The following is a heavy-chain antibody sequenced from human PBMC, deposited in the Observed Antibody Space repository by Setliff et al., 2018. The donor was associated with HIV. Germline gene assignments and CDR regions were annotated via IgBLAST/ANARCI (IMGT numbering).Heavy chain of an antibody. CDR1: GGSVNIFY. CDR3: SVIDY. J-gene: IGHJ4*02. Sequence: KASETLSLTCTVSGGSVNIFYWSWIRQPPGKGLEWLGYIHYSGSTYYNPSLKSRVTMSLDTSKNQFSLKVSSVTAADTAVYYCSVIDYWGQGTLVTVSS. CDR2: IHYSGST. V-gene: IGHV4-59*04.